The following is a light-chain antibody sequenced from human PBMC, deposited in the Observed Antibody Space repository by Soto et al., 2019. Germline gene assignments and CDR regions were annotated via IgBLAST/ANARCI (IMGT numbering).Light chain of an antibody. Sequence: EIVLTQSPGTLSLSPGERATLSCRASQSVSSSYLAWYQQKPGQAPRRLIYGASSRATGIPDRFSGSGSGTDFTLTISRLEPDDFAVYYCQHYGSSPFTFGPGTKVDIK. CDR3: QHYGSSPFT. V-gene: IGKV3-20*01. J-gene: IGKJ3*01. CDR2: GAS. CDR1: QSVSSSY.